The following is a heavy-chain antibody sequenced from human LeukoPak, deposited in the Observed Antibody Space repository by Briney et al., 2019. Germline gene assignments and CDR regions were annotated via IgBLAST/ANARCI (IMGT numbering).Heavy chain of an antibody. CDR2: INHSGST. Sequence: SETLSLTCAVYGGSFSGYYWSWIRQPPGKGLEWIGEINHSGSTYYNPSLKSRVTISVDTSKNQFSLKLSSVTAADTAVYYCARSLSGSYDYWGQGTLVTVSS. CDR3: ARSLSGSYDY. D-gene: IGHD1-26*01. CDR1: GGSFSGYY. V-gene: IGHV4-34*01. J-gene: IGHJ4*02.